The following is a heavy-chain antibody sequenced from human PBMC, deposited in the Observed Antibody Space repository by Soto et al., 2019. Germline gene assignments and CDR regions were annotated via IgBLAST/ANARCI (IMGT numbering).Heavy chain of an antibody. J-gene: IGHJ6*02. Sequence: ASVKVSCKASGYTFTSYYMHWVRQAPGQGLEWMGIINPSGGSTSYAQKFQGRVTMTRDTSTSTVYMELSSLRSEDTAVYYCARDLDIVVVVAATEYYYYGMDVWGQGTTVTVSS. CDR2: INPSGGST. D-gene: IGHD2-15*01. V-gene: IGHV1-46*01. CDR3: ARDLDIVVVVAATEYYYYGMDV. CDR1: GYTFTSYY.